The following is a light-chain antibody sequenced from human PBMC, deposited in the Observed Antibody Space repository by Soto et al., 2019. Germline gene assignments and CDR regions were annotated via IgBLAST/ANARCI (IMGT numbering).Light chain of an antibody. CDR1: SSDVGGYNY. J-gene: IGLJ2*01. Sequence: QSALTQPPSASGSPGQSVTISCTGTSSDVGGYNYVSWYQHHPGKAPKLMIYEVSKRPSGVPDRFSGSKSGNTASLTVSGLQVEEEADYYCNSYAGTKNVVFGGGTKVTVL. V-gene: IGLV2-8*01. CDR2: EVS. CDR3: NSYAGTKNVV.